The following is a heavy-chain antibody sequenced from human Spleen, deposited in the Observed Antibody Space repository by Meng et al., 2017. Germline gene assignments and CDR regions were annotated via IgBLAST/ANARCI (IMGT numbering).Heavy chain of an antibody. Sequence: GSLRLSCTVSGGSISSYYWSWIRQPPGKGLEWIGYIYYSGSTNYNPSLKSRVTMSIDTSTKQFSLKLSSVTAADTAVYYCARGSPYYYDTTGYPRSYYFDYWGQGALVTVSS. CDR3: ARGSPYYYDTTGYPRSYYFDY. D-gene: IGHD3-22*01. J-gene: IGHJ4*02. CDR2: IYYSGST. V-gene: IGHV4-59*01. CDR1: GGSISSYY.